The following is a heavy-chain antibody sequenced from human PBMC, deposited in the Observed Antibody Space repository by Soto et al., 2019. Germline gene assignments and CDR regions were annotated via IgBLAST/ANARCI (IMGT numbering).Heavy chain of an antibody. D-gene: IGHD3-22*01. V-gene: IGHV3-30-3*01. J-gene: IGHJ4*02. CDR2: ISYDGSNK. CDR1: GFTFSSYA. CDR3: ASGVGDYYDSSGFPDY. Sequence: GGSLRLSCAASGFTFSSYAMHWVRQAPGKGLEWVAVISYDGSNKYYADSVKGRFTISRDNSKNTLYLQMNSLRAEDTAVYYCASGVGDYYDSSGFPDYWGQGTLVTVSS.